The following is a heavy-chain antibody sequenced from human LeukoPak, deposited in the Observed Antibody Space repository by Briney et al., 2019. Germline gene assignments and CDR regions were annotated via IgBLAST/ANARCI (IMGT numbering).Heavy chain of an antibody. Sequence: GSLRLSCAASGFTFSSYGMHWVRQAPGKGLEWVASINHNGNVNYYVDSVKGRFTISRDNAKNSLYLQMSNLRAEDTAVYFCARGGGLDVWGQGATVTVSS. CDR1: GFTFSSYG. CDR2: INHNGNVN. J-gene: IGHJ6*02. V-gene: IGHV3-7*03. CDR3: ARGGGLDV. D-gene: IGHD3-16*01.